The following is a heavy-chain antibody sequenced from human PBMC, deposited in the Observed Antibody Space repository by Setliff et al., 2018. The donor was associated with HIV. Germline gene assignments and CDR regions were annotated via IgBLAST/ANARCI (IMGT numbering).Heavy chain of an antibody. V-gene: IGHV1-2*06. CDR3: AKCSEMLGTPATSSGYYCGGFDP. CDR2: INPNSGGT. J-gene: IGHJ5*02. Sequence: ASVKVSCKASGYIFTDYYMHWVRQAPGQELGWMGRINPNSGGTNYAQTFQGRVTMTTDTSTSTAYMDLRSLRSDDTAVYYCAKCSEMLGTPATSSGYYCGGFDPWGQGTLVTVSS. D-gene: IGHD3-22*01. CDR1: GYIFTDYY.